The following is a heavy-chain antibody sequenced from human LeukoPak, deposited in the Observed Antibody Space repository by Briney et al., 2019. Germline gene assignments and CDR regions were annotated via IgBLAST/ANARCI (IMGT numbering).Heavy chain of an antibody. V-gene: IGHV1-46*01. CDR1: GYTFTSNY. J-gene: IGHJ5*02. CDR2: ISPSGGST. Sequence: ASVKVSCKAFGYTFTSNYMHWVRQAPGQGPEWMGVISPSGGSTTYAQKFQGRVTLTRDMSTSTDYLELSSLRSDDTAVYYCARVRFGAITMVRGVKENRVNWVDPWGQGTLVTVSS. D-gene: IGHD3-10*01. CDR3: ARVRFGAITMVRGVKENRVNWVDP.